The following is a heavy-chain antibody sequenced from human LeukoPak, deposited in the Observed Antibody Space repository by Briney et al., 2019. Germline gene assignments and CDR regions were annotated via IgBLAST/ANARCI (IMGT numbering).Heavy chain of an antibody. V-gene: IGHV4-34*01. CDR1: GGSFSGYY. J-gene: IGHJ4*02. D-gene: IGHD5-12*01. CDR2: ISHSGST. CDR3: AAQDSGYVRLDY. Sequence: KPSETLSLTCAVYGGSFSGYYWSWIRQPPGKGLEWIGEISHSGSTNYNPSLKSRVTISVDTSKNQFSLKLSSVTAADTAVYYCAAQDSGYVRLDYWGQGTLVTVSS.